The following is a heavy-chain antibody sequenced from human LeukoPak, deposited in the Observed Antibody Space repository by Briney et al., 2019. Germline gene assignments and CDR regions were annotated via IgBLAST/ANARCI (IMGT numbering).Heavy chain of an antibody. V-gene: IGHV4-4*07. CDR1: GGSISSYY. CDR2: IYTSGST. CDR3: ARDRDYYGSGSSTRYYGMDV. J-gene: IGHJ6*02. D-gene: IGHD3-10*01. Sequence: SETLSLTCTVSGGSISSYYWSWIRQPAGKGLEWIGRIYTSGSTNYNPSLKSRVTMSVDASKNQFSLKPSSVTAADTAVYYCARDRDYYGSGSSTRYYGMDVWGQGTTVTVSS.